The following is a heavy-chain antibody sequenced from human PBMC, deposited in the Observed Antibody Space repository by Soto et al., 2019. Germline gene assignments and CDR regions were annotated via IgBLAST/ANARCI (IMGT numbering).Heavy chain of an antibody. CDR3: ARVEDIVVVPAAMPVRYFDY. J-gene: IGHJ4*02. CDR1: GDSVSSNSAA. V-gene: IGHV6-1*01. Sequence: SQTLSLTCAISGDSVSSNSAAWNWIRQSPSRGLEWLGRTYYRSKWYNDYAVSVKSRITINPDTSKNQFSLQLNSVTPEDTAVYYCARVEDIVVVPAAMPVRYFDYWGQGTLVTVSS. D-gene: IGHD2-2*01. CDR2: TYYRSKWYN.